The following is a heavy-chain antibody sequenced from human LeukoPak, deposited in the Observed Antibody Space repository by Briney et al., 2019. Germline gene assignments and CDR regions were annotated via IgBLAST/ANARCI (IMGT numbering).Heavy chain of an antibody. CDR1: GYSFTSYW. D-gene: IGHD5-18*01. CDR2: IYPGDSDT. CDR3: ARRGRGYSRDGWFDP. V-gene: IGHV5-51*01. Sequence: GESLKISCKGSGYSFTSYWIGWVRPMPGKGLEWMGIIYPGDSDTRYSPSFQGQVTISADKSISTAYLQWSSLKASDTAMYYCARRGRGYSRDGWFDPWGQGTLVTVSS. J-gene: IGHJ5*02.